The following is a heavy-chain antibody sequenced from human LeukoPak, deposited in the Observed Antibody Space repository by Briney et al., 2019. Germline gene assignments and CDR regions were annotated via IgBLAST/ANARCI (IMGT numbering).Heavy chain of an antibody. CDR3: ARDRGSVYRSDYFDY. CDR1: GFTFSSYW. J-gene: IGHJ4*02. V-gene: IGHV3-7*01. D-gene: IGHD3-16*02. CDR2: IKQDGSEK. Sequence: GGSLRLSCAASGFTFSSYWMSWVRQAPGKGLEWVANIKQDGSEKYYVHSVKGRFTISRDNAKNSLYLQMNSLRAEDTAVYYCARDRGSVYRSDYFDYWGQGTLVTVSS.